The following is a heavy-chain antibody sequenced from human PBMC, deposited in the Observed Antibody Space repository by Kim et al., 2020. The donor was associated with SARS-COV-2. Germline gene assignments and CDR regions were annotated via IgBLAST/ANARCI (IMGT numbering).Heavy chain of an antibody. V-gene: IGHV3-21*01. D-gene: IGHD6-19*01. CDR2: SSYI. CDR3: ARVAVVDY. J-gene: IGHJ4*02. Sequence: SSYIYYADSVKGRFTISRDNAKNSLYLQMNSLRAEDTAVYYCARVAVVDYWGQGTLVTVSS.